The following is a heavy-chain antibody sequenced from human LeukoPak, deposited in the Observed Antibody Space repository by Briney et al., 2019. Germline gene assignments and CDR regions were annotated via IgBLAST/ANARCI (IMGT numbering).Heavy chain of an antibody. CDR2: IHYSGTA. V-gene: IGHV4-59*01. D-gene: IGHD6-6*01. J-gene: IGHJ6*02. CDR1: GGSISSFY. Sequence: SETLSLTCTVSGGSISSFYWSWIREPPRQGQEWIGYIHYSGTANYISSLKSRVTISVDTSKNQFSLKLQSVTAADTAVYYCARDPNSSSSEHFYGMDVWGRGTSVTVSS. CDR3: ARDPNSSSSEHFYGMDV.